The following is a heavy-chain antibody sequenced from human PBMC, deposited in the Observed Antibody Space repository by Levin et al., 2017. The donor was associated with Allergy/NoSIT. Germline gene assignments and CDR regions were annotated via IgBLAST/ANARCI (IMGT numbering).Heavy chain of an antibody. V-gene: IGHV3-23*01. D-gene: IGHD3-16*01. CDR3: ARGQVIIWGSSPSYFDY. J-gene: IGHJ4*02. Sequence: GGSLRLSCAASSFSFDIYAMGWVRQAPGKELEYVSAISSSGGSTYYADSVRGRFTISRDNSKNTLYLQMNGLRAEDTGLYSCARGQVIIWGSSPSYFDYWGQGTLVTVSS. CDR2: ISSSGGST. CDR1: SFSFDIYA.